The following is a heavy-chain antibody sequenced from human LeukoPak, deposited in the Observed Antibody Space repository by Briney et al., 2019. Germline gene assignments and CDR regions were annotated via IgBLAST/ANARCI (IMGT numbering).Heavy chain of an antibody. CDR1: GYSFTSYW. V-gene: IGHV5-51*01. CDR2: IYPGDSDT. CDR3: ARNVSCSGGSCYYYYGMDV. J-gene: IGHJ6*02. Sequence: GESLKISCKGSGYSFTSYWIGWVRQMPGKGLEWMGIIYPGDSDTRYSPSFQGQVTISADKSISTAYLQWSSLKASDTAMYYCARNVSCSGGSCYYYYGMDVWGQGTTVTVSS. D-gene: IGHD2-15*01.